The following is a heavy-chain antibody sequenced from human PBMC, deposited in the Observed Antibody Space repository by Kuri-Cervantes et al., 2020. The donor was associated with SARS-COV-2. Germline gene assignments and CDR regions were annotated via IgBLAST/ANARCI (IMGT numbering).Heavy chain of an antibody. CDR3: AKVIFGVVPTAGYGMDV. CDR1: GFTFSNYT. V-gene: IGHV3-23*01. Sequence: GESLKISCAASGFTFSNYTMNWVRQAPGKGLEWVSGISGSGIGKYYADSVKGRFTISRDNSKNVLYVQMNSLRAEDTAAYYCAKVIFGVVPTAGYGMDVWGQGTTVTVSS. D-gene: IGHD3-3*01. J-gene: IGHJ6*02. CDR2: ISGSGIGK.